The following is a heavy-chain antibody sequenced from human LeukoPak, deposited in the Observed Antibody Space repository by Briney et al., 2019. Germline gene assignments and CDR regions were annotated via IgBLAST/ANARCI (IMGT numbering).Heavy chain of an antibody. D-gene: IGHD3-9*01. CDR1: GYIFTGYY. Sequence: GASVKVSCKASGYIFTGYYMHWVRQAPGQGLEWMGWINPNSAGTNYAQKFQGRVTMTRDTSISTAYMELSRLRSDDTAVYYCARDRADISTGYYTPDYWGQGTLVTVSS. J-gene: IGHJ4*02. V-gene: IGHV1-2*02. CDR2: INPNSAGT. CDR3: ARDRADISTGYYTPDY.